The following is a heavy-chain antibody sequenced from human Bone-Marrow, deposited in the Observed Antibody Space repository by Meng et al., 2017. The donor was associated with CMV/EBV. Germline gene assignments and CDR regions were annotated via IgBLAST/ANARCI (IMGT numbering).Heavy chain of an antibody. Sequence: GESLKISCAASGFTVSSNYMSWVRQAPGKGLEWVSVIYSGGSTYYADSVKGRFTISRDNSKNTLYLQMNSLRAEDTAVYCCASGLPFVYWGQGTRVTGSS. J-gene: IGHJ4*02. CDR1: GFTVSSNY. V-gene: IGHV3-53*01. CDR3: ASGLPFVY. CDR2: IYSGGST. D-gene: IGHD5-12*01.